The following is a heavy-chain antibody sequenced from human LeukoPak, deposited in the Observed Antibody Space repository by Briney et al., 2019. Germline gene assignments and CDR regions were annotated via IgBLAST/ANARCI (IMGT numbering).Heavy chain of an antibody. CDR2: INHSGST. Sequence: PSETLSLTCAVYGGSFTGYYWSWIRQPPGKGLEWIGEINHSGSTNYNPSLKSRVTISVDTSKNQFSLKLSSVTAADTAVYYCARVNKQWLVTDAFDIWGQGTMVTVSS. CDR1: GGSFTGYY. D-gene: IGHD6-19*01. CDR3: ARVNKQWLVTDAFDI. V-gene: IGHV4-34*01. J-gene: IGHJ3*02.